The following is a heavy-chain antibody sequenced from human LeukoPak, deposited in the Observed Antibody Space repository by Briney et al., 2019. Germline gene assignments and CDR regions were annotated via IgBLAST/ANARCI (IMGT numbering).Heavy chain of an antibody. D-gene: IGHD3-16*01. J-gene: IGHJ5*02. Sequence: SETLSLTCTVSGGSISSGSYYWSWIRQPAGKGLEWIGRIYTSGSTNYNPSLKSRVTISVDTSKNQFSLKLSSVTAADTAVYYCARDYLGGRWFDPWGQGTLVTVSS. CDR3: ARDYLGGRWFDP. CDR2: IYTSGST. V-gene: IGHV4-61*02. CDR1: GGSISSGSYY.